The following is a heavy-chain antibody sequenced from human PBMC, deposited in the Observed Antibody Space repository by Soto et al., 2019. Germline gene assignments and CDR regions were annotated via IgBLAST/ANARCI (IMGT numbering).Heavy chain of an antibody. J-gene: IGHJ6*02. CDR3: ARDPSSGVVVPYYYYYGMDV. Sequence: QVQLVQSGAEVKKPGSSVKVSCKASGGTFSSYTISWVRQAPGQGLEWMGRIIPILGIANYAQKFQGRVTITADKPXXTXYXXLSSLRSEDTAVYYCARDPSSGVVVPYYYYYGMDVWGQGTTVTVSS. V-gene: IGHV1-69*08. D-gene: IGHD2-15*01. CDR2: IIPILGIA. CDR1: GGTFSSYT.